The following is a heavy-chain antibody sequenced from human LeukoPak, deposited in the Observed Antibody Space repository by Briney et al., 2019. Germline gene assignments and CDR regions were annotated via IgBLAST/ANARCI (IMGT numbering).Heavy chain of an antibody. CDR3: ARGPVGAYSFDY. CDR2: IYYSGST. D-gene: IGHD1-26*01. CDR1: GGSISSGGYY. Sequence: SETLSLTCTVSGGSISSGGYYWSWIRQHPGKGLEWIGYIYYSGSTYYNPSLKSRVTISVDTSKNQFSLKLSSVTAADTAVYYCARGPVGAYSFDYWGQGTQVTVSS. J-gene: IGHJ4*02. V-gene: IGHV4-31*03.